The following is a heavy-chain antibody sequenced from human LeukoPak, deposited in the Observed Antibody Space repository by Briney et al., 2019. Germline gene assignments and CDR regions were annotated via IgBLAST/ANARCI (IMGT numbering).Heavy chain of an antibody. CDR1: GYTFTAYY. CDR2: INPNSGGT. CDR3: ARGDSPIYYYYMDV. D-gene: IGHD3-22*01. V-gene: IGHV1-2*02. Sequence: GASVKVSCKASGYTFTAYYMHWVRQAPGQGLEWMGWINPNSGGTNYAQKFQGRVTMTRDTSISTAYMELSRLRSDDTAVYYCARGDSPIYYYYMDVWGKGTTVTVSS. J-gene: IGHJ6*03.